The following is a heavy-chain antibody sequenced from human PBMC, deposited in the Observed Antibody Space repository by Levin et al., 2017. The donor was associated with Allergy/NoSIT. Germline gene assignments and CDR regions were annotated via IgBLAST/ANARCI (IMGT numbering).Heavy chain of an antibody. V-gene: IGHV1-18*01. D-gene: IGHD6-19*01. Sequence: ASVKVSCKASGYTFTSYGISWVRQAPGQGLEWMGWISAYNGNTNYAQKLQGRVTMTTDTSTSTAYMELRSLRSDDTAVYYCARTLRGGWSPGTWFDPWGQGTLVTVSS. CDR2: ISAYNGNT. J-gene: IGHJ5*02. CDR1: GYTFTSYG. CDR3: ARTLRGGWSPGTWFDP.